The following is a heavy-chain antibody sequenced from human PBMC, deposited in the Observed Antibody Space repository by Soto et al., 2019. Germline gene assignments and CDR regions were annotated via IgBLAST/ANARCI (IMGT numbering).Heavy chain of an antibody. Sequence: GGSLRLSCAASGFTFSSYGMHWVRQAPGKGLEWVAVISYDGSNKYYADSVKGRFTISRDNSKNTLYLQMNSLRAEDTAVYYCAKDFGGSYHTYYFDYWGQGTLVTVSS. CDR3: AKDFGGSYHTYYFDY. CDR1: GFTFSSYG. CDR2: ISYDGSNK. V-gene: IGHV3-30*18. D-gene: IGHD1-26*01. J-gene: IGHJ4*02.